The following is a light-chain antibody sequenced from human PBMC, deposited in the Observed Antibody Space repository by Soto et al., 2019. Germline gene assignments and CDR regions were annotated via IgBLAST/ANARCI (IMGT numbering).Light chain of an antibody. CDR1: QSVSSN. Sequence: ESVLTQSPGTLSLSPGERATLSCRASQSVSSNHLAWYQQKRGQPPRLLIYDASTRATGIPARFSGSGSGTEFTLTISSLLSEDFAVYSCQQYNNWPLTFGGGTKVDIK. CDR2: DAS. V-gene: IGKV3D-15*01. J-gene: IGKJ4*01. CDR3: QQYNNWPLT.